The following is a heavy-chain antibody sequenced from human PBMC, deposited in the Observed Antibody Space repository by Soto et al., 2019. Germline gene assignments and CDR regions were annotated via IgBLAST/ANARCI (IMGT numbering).Heavy chain of an antibody. Sequence: PSETLSLTCTVSGGSISSGDYYWSWIRQPPGKGLEWIGYIYYSGSTYYNPSLKSRVTISVDTFKNQFSLKLSSVTAADTAVYYCARVSSMAARPPGFDPWGQGTLVTVSS. D-gene: IGHD6-6*01. J-gene: IGHJ5*02. V-gene: IGHV4-30-4*01. CDR3: ARVSSMAARPPGFDP. CDR2: IYYSGST. CDR1: GGSISSGDYY.